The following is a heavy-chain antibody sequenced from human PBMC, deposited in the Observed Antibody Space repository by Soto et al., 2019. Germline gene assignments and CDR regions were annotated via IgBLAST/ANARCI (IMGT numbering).Heavy chain of an antibody. D-gene: IGHD2-2*01. CDR2: INHSGST. J-gene: IGHJ3*02. CDR3: ARNPPRAGAITSQWHRNYNTRYQLPPGGAFDI. Sequence: QVQLQQWGAGLVKPSATLSLTCAVYGGSFSGNYWSWIRQPPGKGLEWIGEINHSGSTNFNPSLKRRVTISVETSKNQFSLRLSSVTAADTDVYYCARNPPRAGAITSQWHRNYNTRYQLPPGGAFDIWGQGTMVTVSS. CDR1: GGSFSGNY. V-gene: IGHV4-34*01.